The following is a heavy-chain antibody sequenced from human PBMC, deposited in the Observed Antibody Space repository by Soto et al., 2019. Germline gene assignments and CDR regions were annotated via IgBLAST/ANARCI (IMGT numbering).Heavy chain of an antibody. CDR2: ISAYNGNT. J-gene: IGHJ6*02. D-gene: IGHD1-7*01. CDR3: ARDRLVSTGTTYYYYGMDV. CDR1: GYTFTSYG. Sequence: ASVKVSCKASGYTFTSYGISWVRQAPGQGLEWMGWISAYNGNTNYAQKLQGRVTMTTDTSTSTAYMELRSLRSDDTAVYYCARDRLVSTGTTYYYYGMDVWGQGTTVTVS. V-gene: IGHV1-18*01.